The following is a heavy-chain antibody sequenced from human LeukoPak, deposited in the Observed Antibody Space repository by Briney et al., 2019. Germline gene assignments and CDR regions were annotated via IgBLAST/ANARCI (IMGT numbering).Heavy chain of an antibody. CDR3: AMGRSPGWFDP. Sequence: SQTLSLTCAVSGGSISSGGYYWSWIRQHPGKGLEWIGYIYYSGSTYYNPSLKSRVTISVDTSKNQFSLKLSSVTAADTAVYYCAMGRSPGWFDPWGQGTLVTVSS. V-gene: IGHV4-31*11. D-gene: IGHD1-26*01. CDR1: GGSISSGGYY. CDR2: IYYSGST. J-gene: IGHJ5*02.